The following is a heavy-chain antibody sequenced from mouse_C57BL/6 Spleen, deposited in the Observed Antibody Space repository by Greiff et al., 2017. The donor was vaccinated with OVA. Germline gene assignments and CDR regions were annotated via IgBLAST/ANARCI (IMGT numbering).Heavy chain of an antibody. D-gene: IGHD2-3*01. J-gene: IGHJ2*01. V-gene: IGHV1-15*01. CDR3: TRGYEDY. Sequence: VQLQESGAELVRPGASVTLSCKASGYTFTDYEMHWVKQTPVHGLEWIGAIDPETGGTAYNQKFKGKAILTADKSSSTAYMELRSLTSEDSAVYYCTRGYEDYWGQGTTLTVSS. CDR1: GYTFTDYE. CDR2: IDPETGGT.